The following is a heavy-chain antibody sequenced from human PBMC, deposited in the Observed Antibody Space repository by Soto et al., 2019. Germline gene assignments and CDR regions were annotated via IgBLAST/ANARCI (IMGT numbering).Heavy chain of an antibody. CDR1: GGSISSSSYY. CDR2: IYYSGST. CDR3: ARDPRIAALYYGMDV. D-gene: IGHD6-6*01. J-gene: IGHJ6*02. V-gene: IGHV4-39*07. Sequence: SETLSLTCTVSGGSISSSSYYWGWIRQPPGKGLEWIGSIYYSGSTYYNPSLKSRVTISVDTSKNQFSLKLSSVTAADTAVYYCARDPRIAALYYGMDVWGQGTTVTVSS.